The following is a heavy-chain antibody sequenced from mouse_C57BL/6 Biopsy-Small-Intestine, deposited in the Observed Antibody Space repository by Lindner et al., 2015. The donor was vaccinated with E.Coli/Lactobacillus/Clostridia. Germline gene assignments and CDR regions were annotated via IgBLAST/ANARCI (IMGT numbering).Heavy chain of an antibody. Sequence: VQLQESGPELVKPGASVKMSCKASGYTFTTYVIHWVNQKPGQGLEWIGYINPYNDGSKYNEKFKGKATLTSDKSSSTAYMELSSLTSEDSAVYYCVRVYYGDSSDYWGQGTTLTVSS. V-gene: IGHV1-14*01. CDR3: VRVYYGDSSDY. CDR1: GYTFTTYV. CDR2: INPYNDGS. J-gene: IGHJ2*01. D-gene: IGHD2-13*01.